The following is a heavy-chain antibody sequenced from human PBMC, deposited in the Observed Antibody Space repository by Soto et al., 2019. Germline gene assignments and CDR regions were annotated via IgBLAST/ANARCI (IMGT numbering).Heavy chain of an antibody. Sequence: PSETLSLTCTVSGGSISSYYWSWIRQPPGKGLEWIGYIYYSGSTNYNPSLKSRVTISVDTSKNQFSLKLSSVTAADTAVYYCARVRGVADPYYFDYWGQGTLVT. V-gene: IGHV4-59*12. D-gene: IGHD6-19*01. CDR2: IYYSGST. CDR3: ARVRGVADPYYFDY. CDR1: GGSISSYY. J-gene: IGHJ4*02.